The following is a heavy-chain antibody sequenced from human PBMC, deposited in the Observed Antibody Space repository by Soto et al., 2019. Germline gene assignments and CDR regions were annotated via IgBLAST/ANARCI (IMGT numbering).Heavy chain of an antibody. J-gene: IGHJ5*02. CDR3: ARDYFDSSDYTTNWFDP. Sequence: SETLSLTCGVSGDSISNSRFYWAWIRQPPGEGLEWIGSIYNTGNAYYNPSLKSRVTISVDTSKNQFSLKVTSVTAADTALYYCARDYFDSSDYTTNWFDPWGQGTLVTVSS. CDR1: GDSISNSRFY. V-gene: IGHV4-39*01. CDR2: IYNTGNA. D-gene: IGHD3-22*01.